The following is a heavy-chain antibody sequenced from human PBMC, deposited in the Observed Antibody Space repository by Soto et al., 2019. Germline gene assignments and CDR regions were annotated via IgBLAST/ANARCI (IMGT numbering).Heavy chain of an antibody. Sequence: AGGSLRLSCAASGFTFSNAWMSWVRQAPGKGLEWVGRIKSKTDGGTTDYAAPVKGRFTISRDDSKNTLYLQMNSLKTEDTAVYYCTTGVHYYDSSGYFSLFDYWGQGTLVTVSS. V-gene: IGHV3-15*01. J-gene: IGHJ4*02. CDR3: TTGVHYYDSSGYFSLFDY. CDR1: GFTFSNAW. D-gene: IGHD3-22*01. CDR2: IKSKTDGGTT.